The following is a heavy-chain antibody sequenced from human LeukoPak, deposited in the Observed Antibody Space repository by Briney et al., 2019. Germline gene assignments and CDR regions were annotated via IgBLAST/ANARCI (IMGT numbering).Heavy chain of an antibody. Sequence: GASVKVSCKASGYTFSSYGVSWVRQAPGQGLEWMGWISAYNGKTNYAQKFQGRVTMTADTSTNTAYMELRSLRSDDTAVYYCARVTTEMAAYLYYFDYWGQGTLVTVSS. CDR1: GYTFSSYG. D-gene: IGHD5-24*01. CDR2: ISAYNGKT. V-gene: IGHV1-18*01. CDR3: ARVTTEMAAYLYYFDY. J-gene: IGHJ4*02.